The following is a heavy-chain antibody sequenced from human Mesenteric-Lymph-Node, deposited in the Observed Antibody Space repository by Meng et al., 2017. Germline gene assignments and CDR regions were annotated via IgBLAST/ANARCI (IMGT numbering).Heavy chain of an antibody. J-gene: IGHJ4*02. D-gene: IGHD5-12*01. CDR3: AKGTALRSGYTREYDS. CDR2: MNPNSGNT. V-gene: IGHV1-8*01. Sequence: ASVKVSCKASGYTFTSYDINWVRQATGQGLEWMGWMNPNSGNTGYAQKFQGRVTITADESTSTAYMELSSLRSEDTAVYYCAKGTALRSGYTREYDSWGQGTLVTVSS. CDR1: GYTFTSYD.